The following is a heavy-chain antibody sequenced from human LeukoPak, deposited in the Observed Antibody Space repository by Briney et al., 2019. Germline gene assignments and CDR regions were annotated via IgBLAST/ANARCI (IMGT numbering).Heavy chain of an antibody. J-gene: IGHJ4*02. CDR2: IYYSGST. CDR1: GGSISSSSYY. Sequence: AETLSLTCTVSGGSISSSSYYWGWIRQPPGKGLEWIGSIYYSGSTYYNPSLKSRVTISVDTSKNQFSLKLSSVTAADTAVYYCATLDDGDYDPFDYWGQGTLVTVSS. D-gene: IGHD4-17*01. CDR3: ATLDDGDYDPFDY. V-gene: IGHV4-39*01.